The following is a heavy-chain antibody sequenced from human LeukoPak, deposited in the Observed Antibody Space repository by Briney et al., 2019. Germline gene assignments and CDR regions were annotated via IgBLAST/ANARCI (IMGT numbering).Heavy chain of an antibody. CDR1: GINLSNYG. Sequence: PGGSLRLSCVVSGINLSNYGMSWVRQAPGKGLEWVSGISGGGGGPNYADSVTGRFTISRDNSRNTMYLQMNSLRGEDTAVYFCAKRGVEIRGLLVIGYHKETSYFDHWGQGVLVTVSS. CDR3: AKRGVEIRGLLVIGYHKETSYFDH. V-gene: IGHV3-23*01. CDR2: ISGGGGGP. D-gene: IGHD3-10*01. J-gene: IGHJ4*02.